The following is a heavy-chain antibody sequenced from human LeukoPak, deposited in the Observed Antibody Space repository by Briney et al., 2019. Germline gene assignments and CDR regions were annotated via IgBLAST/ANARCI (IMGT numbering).Heavy chain of an antibody. D-gene: IGHD6-13*01. Sequence: GGSLRLSCAASGFTFSSYALNWVRQAPGKGLECVSGISGSGASTYYADSVKGRFTISRNNAENSLYLQMNSLRAEDTALYYCAKDSTAAVAGLDVWGQGTTVTVSS. J-gene: IGHJ6*02. CDR3: AKDSTAAVAGLDV. CDR1: GFTFSSYA. CDR2: ISGSGAST. V-gene: IGHV3-23*01.